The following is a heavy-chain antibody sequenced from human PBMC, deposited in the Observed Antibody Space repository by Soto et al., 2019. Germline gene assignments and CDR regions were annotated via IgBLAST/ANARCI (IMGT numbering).Heavy chain of an antibody. CDR3: TKSRSAMIYYFDF. J-gene: IGHJ4*02. CDR2: ISASGGKT. Sequence: PGGSLRLSCAASGFTFSAFAMGWVRQPPGKGLEWVSGISASGGKTYSADSVKGRFTMSRDNSKDTVYLEMNSLRAEDTAVYYCTKSRSAMIYYFDFWGLGAQVTVSS. CDR1: GFTFSAFA. D-gene: IGHD3-22*01. V-gene: IGHV3-23*01.